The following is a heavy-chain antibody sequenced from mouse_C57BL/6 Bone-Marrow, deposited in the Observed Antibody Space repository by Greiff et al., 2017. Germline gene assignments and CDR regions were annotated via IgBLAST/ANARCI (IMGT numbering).Heavy chain of an antibody. V-gene: IGHV1-59*01. CDR1: GYTFTRYW. J-gene: IGHJ1*03. Sequence: QVQLQQSGAELVRPGTSVKLSCKASGYTFTRYWMHWVKQRPGQGLEWIGVIDPSDSYTNYNQKFKGKATLTVDTSSSTAYMQLSSLTSEDSAVYYCARWLLLYWYFDVWGTGTTVTVSS. CDR3: ARWLLLYWYFDV. D-gene: IGHD2-3*01. CDR2: IDPSDSYT.